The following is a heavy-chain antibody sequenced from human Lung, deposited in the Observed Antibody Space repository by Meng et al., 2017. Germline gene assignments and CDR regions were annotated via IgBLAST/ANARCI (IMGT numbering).Heavy chain of an antibody. CDR3: ARGPTTMAHDFDY. V-gene: IGHV4-34*01. D-gene: IGHD4-11*01. CDR1: GGSFSDYY. Sequence: HVQLQQWGAGMVKPSETLSLTCGVSGGSFSDYYWSWIRQPPGKGLEWIGEINHSGSTNYNPSLESRATISVDTSQNNLSLKLSSVTAADSAVYYCARGPTTMAHDFDYWGQGTLVTVSS. CDR2: INHSGST. J-gene: IGHJ4*02.